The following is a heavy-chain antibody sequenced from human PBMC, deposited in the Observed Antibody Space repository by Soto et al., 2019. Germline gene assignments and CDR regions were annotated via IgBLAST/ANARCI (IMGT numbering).Heavy chain of an antibody. Sequence: ASETLSLTCAVHGGALSGYHWSWIRQPPGKGLEWIGEINQSGGTDYNPSLKSRVTISVDTSKNHFSLNLSSVSAADTALYFCARFSVKYSTTSGGGVYQCSYGMGVWDQGTTVTVSS. V-gene: IGHV4-34*01. CDR2: INQSGGT. CDR3: ARFSVKYSTTSGGGVYQCSYGMGV. J-gene: IGHJ6*02. D-gene: IGHD6-6*01. CDR1: GGALSGYH.